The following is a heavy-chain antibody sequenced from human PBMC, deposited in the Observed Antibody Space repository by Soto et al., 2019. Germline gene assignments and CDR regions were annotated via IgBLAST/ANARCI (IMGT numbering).Heavy chain of an antibody. CDR1: GGSISIYY. D-gene: IGHD6-6*01. V-gene: IGHV4-59*01. CDR2: IYYSGST. CDR3: ARAGLEYSSSLDY. Sequence: SETLSLTCTVSGGSISIYYWSLIRQPPGKGLEWIGYIYYSGSTNYNPSLKSRVTISVDTSKNQFSLKLSSVTAADTAVYYCARAGLEYSSSLDYWGQGTRITVSS. J-gene: IGHJ4*02.